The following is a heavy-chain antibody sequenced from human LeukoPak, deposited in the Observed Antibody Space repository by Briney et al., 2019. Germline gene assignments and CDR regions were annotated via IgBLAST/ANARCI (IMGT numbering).Heavy chain of an antibody. D-gene: IGHD3-10*01. V-gene: IGHV3-21*01. J-gene: IGHJ4*02. Sequence: PGGSLRLSCAASGFTFSSYSMNWVRQAPGKGLEWVSSISGSSSYIYYADSVKGRFTISRDNSKNTLYLQMNSLRAEDTAVYYCASRLLWFGELSGGVVYWGQGTLVTVSS. CDR3: ASRLLWFGELSGGVVY. CDR1: GFTFSSYS. CDR2: ISGSSSYI.